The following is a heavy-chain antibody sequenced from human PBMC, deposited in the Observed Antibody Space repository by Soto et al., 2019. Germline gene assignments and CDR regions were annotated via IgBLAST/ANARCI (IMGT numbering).Heavy chain of an antibody. D-gene: IGHD3-10*01. CDR2: INPSGGST. J-gene: IGHJ5*02. Sequence: QVQLVQSGAEVKKPGASVKVSCKASGYTFTSYYMHWVRQAPGQGLEWMGIINPSGGSTSYAQKFQGRVTMTRDTSTSTVYMELSRLRSEDTAVYYCATGGAKGWFDPWGQGTLVTVSS. CDR3: ATGGAKGWFDP. V-gene: IGHV1-46*01. CDR1: GYTFTSYY.